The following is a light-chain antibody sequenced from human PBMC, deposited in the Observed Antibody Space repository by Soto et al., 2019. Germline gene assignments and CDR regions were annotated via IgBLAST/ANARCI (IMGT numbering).Light chain of an antibody. J-gene: IGKJ5*01. CDR1: QGISNS. V-gene: IGKV1-39*01. CDR3: QHSYNMPIA. Sequence: DIKMTQSASSLSASVEDRVTITCRASQGISNSLAWYQQKPGKVPKLLIYAASTLQSGVPSRFTGSGSGTEFTLTITGLQPEDFATYYCQHSYNMPIAFGQGTRLEI. CDR2: AAS.